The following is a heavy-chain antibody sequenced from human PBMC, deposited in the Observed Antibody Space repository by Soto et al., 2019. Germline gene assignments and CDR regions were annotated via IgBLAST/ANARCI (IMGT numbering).Heavy chain of an antibody. CDR2: ISSRSSPI. D-gene: IGHD2-15*01. CDR3: ASYYCSGGSCYSEYFQH. J-gene: IGHJ1*01. CDR1: GFTFRSFS. V-gene: IGHV3-48*01. Sequence: GALRLSCAGSGFTFRSFSLDWGRPAPGEGVGGGLYISSRSSPIYYAASVKGRSPIPRDNAKNSLYLQMNSLRAEDTAVYYCASYYCSGGSCYSEYFQHWGQATLVTASP.